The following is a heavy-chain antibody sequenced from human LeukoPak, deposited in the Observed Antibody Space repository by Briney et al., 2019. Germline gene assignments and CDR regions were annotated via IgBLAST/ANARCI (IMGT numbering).Heavy chain of an antibody. CDR3: ARGSIIAAAGTGHY. J-gene: IGHJ4*02. CDR2: MNPNSGNT. CDR1: GYTFTSYD. V-gene: IGHV1-8*01. D-gene: IGHD6-13*01. Sequence: RASVKGSCKASGYTFTSYDINWVRPATGQGLEWMGGMNPNSGNTGYAQKFQGRVTMTRNTSISTAYMELSSLRSEDTAVYYCARGSIIAAAGTGHYWGQGTLVTVSS.